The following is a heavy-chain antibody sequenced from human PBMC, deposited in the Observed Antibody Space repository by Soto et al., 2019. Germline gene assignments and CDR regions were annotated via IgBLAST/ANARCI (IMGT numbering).Heavy chain of an antibody. V-gene: IGHV1-3*01. J-gene: IGHJ4*02. D-gene: IGHD2-8*01. CDR1: GYTFTAHS. CDR3: AREPEDGVPGDY. CDR2: IIVSHDRP. Sequence: VQLVQSGTEVKEPGASVRVSCKASGYTFTAHSLHWARQAPGQGLEWMGWIIVSHDRPRYAPQFQGRLTFETDRIGTTAYMHLTRLTPEETAVYFWAREPEDGVPGDYWGQGTPVVVSS.